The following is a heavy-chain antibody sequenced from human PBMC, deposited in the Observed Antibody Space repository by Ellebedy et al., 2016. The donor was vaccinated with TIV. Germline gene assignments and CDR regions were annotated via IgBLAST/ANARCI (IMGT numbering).Heavy chain of an antibody. Sequence: SETLSLXXSVSGDSIGRYYWSWIRQSPGKGLEWIGYVFHSGSTNYNPSLKSRVTISVDTSKNQFSLRLNSVTAADTALYFCARHVASSSSGSHFDSWGQGTLVTVS. J-gene: IGHJ4*02. CDR2: VFHSGST. CDR1: GDSIGRYY. D-gene: IGHD3-10*01. V-gene: IGHV4-59*08. CDR3: ARHVASSSSGSHFDS.